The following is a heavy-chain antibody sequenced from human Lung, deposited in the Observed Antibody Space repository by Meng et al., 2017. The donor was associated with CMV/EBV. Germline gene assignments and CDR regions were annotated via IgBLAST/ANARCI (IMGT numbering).Heavy chain of an antibody. J-gene: IGHJ4*02. Sequence: GGSXRLXCAASGFTFSSYAMTWVRQAPGKGLEWVSVISGGGGTTDFADSVKGRFTISRDNSKNTLYLQMYSLRAEDTAVYYCAKEPTYQRYSGSYLDYWGQGTXVNGAS. CDR1: GFTFSSYA. V-gene: IGHV3-23*01. CDR2: ISGGGGTT. D-gene: IGHD1-26*01. CDR3: AKEPTYQRYSGSYLDY.